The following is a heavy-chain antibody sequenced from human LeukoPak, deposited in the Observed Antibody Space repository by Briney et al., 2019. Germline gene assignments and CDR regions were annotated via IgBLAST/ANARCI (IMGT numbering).Heavy chain of an antibody. CDR2: IKSKTDGGTT. CDR1: GFTFSNAW. CDR3: TTDPYYYDSSGYYYVGVESAFDI. D-gene: IGHD3-22*01. Sequence: PGGSLRLSCAASGFTFSNAWMSWVRQAPGKGLEWVGRIKSKTDGGTTDYAAPVKGRFTISRDDSKNTLYLQMNSPKTEDTAVYYCTTDPYYYDSSGYYYVGVESAFDIWGQGTMVTVSS. V-gene: IGHV3-15*01. J-gene: IGHJ3*02.